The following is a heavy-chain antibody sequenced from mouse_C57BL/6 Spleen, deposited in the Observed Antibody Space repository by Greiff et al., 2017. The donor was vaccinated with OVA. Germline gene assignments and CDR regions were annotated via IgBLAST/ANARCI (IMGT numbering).Heavy chain of an antibody. Sequence: EVQLQQSGPVLVKPGASVKMSCKASGYTFTDYYMNWVKQSHGKSLEWIGVINPYNGGTSYNQKFKGKATLTVDKSSSTAYMELNSLTSEDSAVYYCAREAGLYGNFDYWGQGTTLTVSS. J-gene: IGHJ2*01. CDR1: GYTFTDYY. D-gene: IGHD2-1*01. CDR2: INPYNGGT. V-gene: IGHV1-19*01. CDR3: AREAGLYGNFDY.